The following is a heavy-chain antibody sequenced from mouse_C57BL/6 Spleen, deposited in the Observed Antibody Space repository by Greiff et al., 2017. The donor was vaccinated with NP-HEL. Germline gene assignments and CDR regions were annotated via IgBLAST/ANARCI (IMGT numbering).Heavy chain of an antibody. V-gene: IGHV1-9*01. CDR2: ILPGSGST. D-gene: IGHD2-4*01. CDR1: GYTFTGYW. CDR3: ARLSRIYYDYDGPAY. Sequence: QVQLQQSGAELMKPGASVKLSCKATGYTFTGYWIEWVKQRPGHGLEWIGEILPGSGSTNYNEKFKGKATFTADTSSNTASMQLSSLTTEDSAIYYCARLSRIYYDYDGPAYWGQGTLVTVSA. J-gene: IGHJ3*01.